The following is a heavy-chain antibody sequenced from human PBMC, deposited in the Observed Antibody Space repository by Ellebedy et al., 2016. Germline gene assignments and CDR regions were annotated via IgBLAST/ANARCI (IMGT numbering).Heavy chain of an antibody. CDR3: ATERHVEMATILTDAFDI. D-gene: IGHD5-24*01. CDR1: GGTFSSYA. V-gene: IGHV1-69*04. J-gene: IGHJ3*02. Sequence: ASVTVSCKASGGTFSSYAISWVRQAPGQGLEWMGRIIPILGIANYAQKFQGRVTITADKSTSTAYMELSSLRSEDTAVYYCATERHVEMATILTDAFDIWGQGTMVTVSS. CDR2: IIPILGIA.